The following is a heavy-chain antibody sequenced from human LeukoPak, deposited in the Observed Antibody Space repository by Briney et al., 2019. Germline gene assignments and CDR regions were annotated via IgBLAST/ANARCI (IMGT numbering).Heavy chain of an antibody. CDR2: IKQDGSDK. CDR3: ARSMRRGSCDS. V-gene: IGHV3-7*03. D-gene: IGHD1-26*01. Sequence: NPGGSLRLSCAASGFIFSNYWMSWVRQAPGKGLEWVANIKQDGSDKYYVDSVKGRFTISRDNGKNSLYLEMNSLRAEDTAMYYCARSMRRGSCDSWGQGALVTVSS. J-gene: IGHJ4*02. CDR1: GFIFSNYW.